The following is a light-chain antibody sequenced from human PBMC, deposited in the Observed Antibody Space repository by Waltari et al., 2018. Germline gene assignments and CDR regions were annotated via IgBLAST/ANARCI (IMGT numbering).Light chain of an antibody. J-gene: IGLJ3*02. CDR1: RSDVGNYNF. CDR2: EGS. V-gene: IGLV2-23*01. Sequence: QSVLTQPASVSGSPGQSITISCTGSRSDVGNYNFVSWYQQHPDEAPKLVIYEGSKRPSVISIRCAGSKSGNTASLTISRLQAEDEADYFCCSYAGSRTPWVFGGGTRVTVL. CDR3: CSYAGSRTPWV.